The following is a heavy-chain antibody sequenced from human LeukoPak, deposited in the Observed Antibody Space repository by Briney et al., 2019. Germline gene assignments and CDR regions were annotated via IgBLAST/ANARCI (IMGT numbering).Heavy chain of an antibody. J-gene: IGHJ3*02. Sequence: AGGSLRLSCAASGSTFSSYSMNWVRQARGKGRKWVSSMSGSRSYIYCADSVKGRFTISRDNAKNSLYLQMNSLRAEDTAVYFCARDSHPNDRQVCYDAFDIWGQGTMVTVSS. CDR3: ARDSHPNDRQVCYDAFDI. CDR1: GSTFSSYS. D-gene: IGHD2-8*01. V-gene: IGHV3-21*01. CDR2: MSGSRSYI.